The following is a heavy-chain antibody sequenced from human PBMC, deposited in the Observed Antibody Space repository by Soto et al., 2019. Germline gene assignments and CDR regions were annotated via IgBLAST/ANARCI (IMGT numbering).Heavy chain of an antibody. CDR2: IIPIFGTA. D-gene: IGHD6-13*01. CDR1: GGTFSSYA. CDR3: ARAGQPSSSWGRDYYYYYGMDV. J-gene: IGHJ6*02. Sequence: QVQLVQSGAEVKKPGSSVKVSCKASGGTFSSYAISWVRQAPGQGLEWMGGIIPIFGTANYAQKFQGRVTITADESTSTDYMELSSLRSEDTAVYYCARAGQPSSSWGRDYYYYYGMDVWGQGTTVTVSS. V-gene: IGHV1-69*01.